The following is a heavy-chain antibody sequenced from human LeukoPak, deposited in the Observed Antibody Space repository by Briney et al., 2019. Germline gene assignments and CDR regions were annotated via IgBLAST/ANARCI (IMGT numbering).Heavy chain of an antibody. CDR1: GGSISSYY. D-gene: IGHD1-26*01. CDR2: IYYSGST. V-gene: IGHV4-59*01. Sequence: SETLSLTCTVSGGSISSYYWSWIRQPPGKALECVGYIYYSGSTNYNPSLKSRVTISVDTSKNQFSLKLSSVTAADTAVYYCATSVGASSAFIYWGQGTLVTVSS. CDR3: ATSVGASSAFIY. J-gene: IGHJ4*02.